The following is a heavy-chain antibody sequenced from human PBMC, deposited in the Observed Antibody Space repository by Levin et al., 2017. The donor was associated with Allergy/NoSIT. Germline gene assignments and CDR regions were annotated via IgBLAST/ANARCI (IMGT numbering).Heavy chain of an antibody. CDR3: ARAWDYYDSSHLPGE. CDR2: IIPIFGTA. J-gene: IGHJ4*02. V-gene: IGHV1-69*13. Sequence: GASVKVSCKASGGTFSSYAISWVRQAPGQGLEWMGGIIPIFGTANYAQKFQGRVTITADESTSTAYMELSSLRSEDTAVYYCARAWDYYDSSHLPGEWGQGTLVTVSS. CDR1: GGTFSSYA. D-gene: IGHD3-22*01.